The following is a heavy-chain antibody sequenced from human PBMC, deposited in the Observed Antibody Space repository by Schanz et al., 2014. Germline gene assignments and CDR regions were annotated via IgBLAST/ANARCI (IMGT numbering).Heavy chain of an antibody. CDR1: GGTFSSYT. J-gene: IGHJ6*03. V-gene: IGHV1-69*02. CDR3: ARLGTGMAVAGSVIDSYYYYMDV. CDR2: ISAYNGHT. D-gene: IGHD6-19*01. Sequence: QVQLVQSGAEVKKPGSSVKVSCKASGGTFSSYTISWVRQAPGQGLEWMGRISAYNGHTLYAQKFQGRVTMTRNTSISTAYMELSSLRSEDTAVYYCARLGTGMAVAGSVIDSYYYYMDVWGEGTTVTVSS.